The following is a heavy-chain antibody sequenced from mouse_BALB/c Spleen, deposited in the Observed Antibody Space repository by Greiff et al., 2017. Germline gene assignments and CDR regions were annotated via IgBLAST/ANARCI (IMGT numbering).Heavy chain of an antibody. CDR1: GYSITSGYY. D-gene: IGHD2-14*01. Sequence: VQLKESGPGLVKPSQSLSLTCSVTGYSITSGYYWNWIRQFPGNKLEWMGYISYDGSNNYNPSLKNRISITRDTSKNQFFLKLNSVTTEDTATYYCAREDYRYDEGAMDYWGQGTSVTVSS. J-gene: IGHJ4*01. V-gene: IGHV3-6*02. CDR3: AREDYRYDEGAMDY. CDR2: ISYDGSN.